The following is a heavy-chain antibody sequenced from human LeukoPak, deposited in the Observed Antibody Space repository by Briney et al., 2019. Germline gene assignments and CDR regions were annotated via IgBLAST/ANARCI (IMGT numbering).Heavy chain of an antibody. D-gene: IGHD1-7*01. Sequence: GASVKVSCKASGYTFSVYYIHWLRQAPGQGLEWLGWINPNSGGTNYAQKFQGRVTMTRDTSISTAYMELSRLRSDDTAVYYCARVKRELQRWFDPWGQGTLVTVSS. CDR2: INPNSGGT. CDR1: GYTFSVYY. CDR3: ARVKRELQRWFDP. J-gene: IGHJ5*02. V-gene: IGHV1-2*02.